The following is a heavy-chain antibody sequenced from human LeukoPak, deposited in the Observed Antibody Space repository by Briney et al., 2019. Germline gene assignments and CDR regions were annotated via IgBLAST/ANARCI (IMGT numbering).Heavy chain of an antibody. J-gene: IGHJ6*04. D-gene: IGHD1-1*01. CDR2: INPGGGST. CDR1: GYTFTNYY. V-gene: IGHV1-46*01. CDR3: ARDTNERLSYHYYGMDV. Sequence: GASVKVSCKASGYTFTNYYVHWVRQAPGQGPEWLGIINPGGGSTSYAQNFQGRVTITRDTSTSTVYVELNSLRSEDTAVYYCARDTNERLSYHYYGMDVWGKGTTVTVSS.